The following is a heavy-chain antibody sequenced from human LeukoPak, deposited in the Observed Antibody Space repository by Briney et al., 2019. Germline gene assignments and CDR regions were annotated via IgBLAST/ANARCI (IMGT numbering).Heavy chain of an antibody. CDR2: IWYDGSKK. J-gene: IGHJ6*02. V-gene: IGHV3-33*01. Sequence: GGSLRLSCAASGFMFGNYGMHWVRQAPGQGLERVALIWYDGSKKYYADSVKGRFTVSRDNSENTLYLQMNSLRAEDTAVYYCARGLQPPVLYGMDVWGQGATVTVSS. CDR3: ARGLQPPVLYGMDV. CDR1: GFMFGNYG. D-gene: IGHD4-11*01.